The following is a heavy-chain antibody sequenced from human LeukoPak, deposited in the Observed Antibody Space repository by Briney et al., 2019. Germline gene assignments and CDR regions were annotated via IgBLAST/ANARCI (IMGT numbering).Heavy chain of an antibody. CDR2: IIPIFGTA. CDR1: GGTFSSYA. V-gene: IGHV1-69*05. CDR3: ARDVGYYYDSSGYYYVTPYYFDY. J-gene: IGHJ4*02. D-gene: IGHD3-22*01. Sequence: ASVKVSCKASGGTFSSYAISWVRRAPGQGLEWMGGIIPIFGTANYAQKFQGRVTITTDESTSTAYMELSSLRSEDTAVYYCARDVGYYYDSSGYYYVTPYYFDYWGQGTLVTVSS.